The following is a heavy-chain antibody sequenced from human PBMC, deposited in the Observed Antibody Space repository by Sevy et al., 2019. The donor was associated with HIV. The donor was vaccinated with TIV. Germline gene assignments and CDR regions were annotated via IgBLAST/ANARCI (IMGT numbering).Heavy chain of an antibody. CDR1: GFTFSSYA. J-gene: IGHJ4*02. CDR2: IGGSADYT. CDR3: AKEVSKHSYSDY. D-gene: IGHD3-10*01. Sequence: GGSLRLSCVTSGFTFSSYAMSWVRQTPGKGMEWVSAIGGSADYTYYAHSVKGRVTISRGNSKNTVYLQMNGLRAEDTAVYYCAKEVSKHSYSDYWGQGTLVTVSS. V-gene: IGHV3-23*01.